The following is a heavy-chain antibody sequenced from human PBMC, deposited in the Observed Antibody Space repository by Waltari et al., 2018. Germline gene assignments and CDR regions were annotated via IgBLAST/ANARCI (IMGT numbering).Heavy chain of an antibody. CDR1: GGSFTGHY. CDR2: VNQSGHT. D-gene: IGHD6-19*01. CDR3: ARGRGWEDLVAGDYYYGMDV. J-gene: IGHJ6*02. V-gene: IGHV4-34*01. Sequence: QLHLQQWGAGLLRPSETLSLTCGVDGGSFTGHYWSWIRQTPGKGLEWIGEVNQSGHTNYNPSLTSRVTISVDTSKSQFFLTLISVTAAGTAVYYCARGRGWEDLVAGDYYYGMDVWGQGTTVTVSS.